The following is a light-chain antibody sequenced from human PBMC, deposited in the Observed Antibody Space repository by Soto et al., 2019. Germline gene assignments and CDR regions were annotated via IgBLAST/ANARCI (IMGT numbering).Light chain of an antibody. CDR2: SNN. Sequence: QSVLTQPPSASGTPGQRVTISCSGSSSNIGSNYVYWYQQLPGTAPKLLIYSNNQRPSGVPDRFSGSKSGTSPSLAISGLRSEDEADYYCAACEDSLSGRYVFGTGTKLTVL. CDR3: AACEDSLSGRYV. J-gene: IGLJ1*01. V-gene: IGLV1-47*02. CDR1: SSNIGSNY.